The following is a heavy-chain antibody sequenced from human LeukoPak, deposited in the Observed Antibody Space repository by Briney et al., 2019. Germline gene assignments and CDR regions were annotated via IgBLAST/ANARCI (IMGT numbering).Heavy chain of an antibody. V-gene: IGHV4-38-2*02. CDR2: IYHSGRT. Sequence: PSETLSLTCTVSGYSISSGYYWGWIRQPPGKGLEWIGSIYHSGRTFYNPSLKSRVTISVDTSKNQFSLKLSSVTAADTAVYYCAIYCSSTSCSGGFSYWGQGTLVTVSS. J-gene: IGHJ4*02. CDR3: AIYCSSTSCSGGFSY. D-gene: IGHD2-2*01. CDR1: GYSISSGYY.